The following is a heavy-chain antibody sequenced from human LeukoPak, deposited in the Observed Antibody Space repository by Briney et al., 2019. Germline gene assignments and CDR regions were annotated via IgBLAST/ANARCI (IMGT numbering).Heavy chain of an antibody. CDR2: ISGSGSNT. CDR3: AKDIHPRYIVVVPAARGFFGY. J-gene: IGHJ4*02. Sequence: PGGSLRLSCAASGFTFSSYAMSWVRQAPGKGLEWVSGISGSGSNTYYADSVKGRFTISRDNSKNMLYLQMDSLRVEDTAVYYCAKDIHPRYIVVVPAARGFFGYWGQGTLVTVSS. V-gene: IGHV3-23*01. D-gene: IGHD2-2*01. CDR1: GFTFSSYA.